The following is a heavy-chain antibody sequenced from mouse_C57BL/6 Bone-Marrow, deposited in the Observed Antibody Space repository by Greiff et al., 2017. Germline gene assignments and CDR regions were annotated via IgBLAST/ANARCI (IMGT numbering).Heavy chain of an antibody. CDR2: ILPGGGST. D-gene: IGHD1-1*01. V-gene: IGHV1-9*01. J-gene: IGHJ3*01. Sequence: QVQLQQSGAELMKPGASVKLSCKATGYTFTGYWIEWVKQRPGHGLEWIGEILPGGGSTNYNEQFKGKATFTADPSSNPASMQLSSLTTENSAIYYCARGYCGSSYAWFAYWGQGTLVTVSA. CDR1: GYTFTGYW. CDR3: ARGYCGSSYAWFAY.